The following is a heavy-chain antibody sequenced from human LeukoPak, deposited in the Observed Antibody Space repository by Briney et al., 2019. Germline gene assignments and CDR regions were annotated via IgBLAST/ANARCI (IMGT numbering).Heavy chain of an antibody. CDR1: GFTFSTYS. J-gene: IGHJ4*02. CDR3: ARGSTYYDSSGQVPFDY. V-gene: IGHV3-48*01. Sequence: GGSLRLSCAASGFTFSTYSVNWVRQAPGKGLEWVSYISSSSSTIYYADSVKGRFTISRDNAKNSLYLQVNSLRAEDTAVYYCARGSTYYDSSGQVPFDYWGQGTLVTVSS. CDR2: ISSSSSTI. D-gene: IGHD3-22*01.